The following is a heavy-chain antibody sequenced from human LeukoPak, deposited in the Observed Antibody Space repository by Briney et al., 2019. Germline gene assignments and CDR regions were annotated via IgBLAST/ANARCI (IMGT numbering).Heavy chain of an antibody. J-gene: IGHJ4*02. Sequence: GGSLRLSCSASGFTFSGYGIYWVRQAPGKGLEYVSAISDNGVRTYYADSVKGRFTISRGNSKNTLYLQMSSLRPEDTAVYYCLTSPVATAEGYWGQGTLVTVSS. CDR2: ISDNGVRT. CDR1: GFTFSGYG. CDR3: LTSPVATAEGY. V-gene: IGHV3-64D*06. D-gene: IGHD6-13*01.